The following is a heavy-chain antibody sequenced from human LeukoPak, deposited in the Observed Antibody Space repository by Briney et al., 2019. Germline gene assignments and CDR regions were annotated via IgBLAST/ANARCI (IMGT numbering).Heavy chain of an antibody. Sequence: PGRSLRLSCAASGFTFSSYSMKSVRQAPGKGLEWVLSISSSSSYIYYADSVKGRFTISRDNAKNSLYLQMNSLRAEDTAVYYCARDQGSSWSDNYYYYMDVWGKGTTVTVSS. V-gene: IGHV3-21*01. CDR2: ISSSSSYI. D-gene: IGHD6-13*01. CDR3: ARDQGSSWSDNYYYYMDV. CDR1: GFTFSSYS. J-gene: IGHJ6*03.